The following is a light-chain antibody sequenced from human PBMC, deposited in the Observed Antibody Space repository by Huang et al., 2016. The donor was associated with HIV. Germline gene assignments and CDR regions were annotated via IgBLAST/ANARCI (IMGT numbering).Light chain of an antibody. Sequence: DIQMTQSPFSLSPSVGDIITITCRASQSISTYLNWFQQKPGKAPKLLIYAASSLQSGVPSMFSGSVSGTDFTLTISSLQPEDFATYYCQQSYSTSITFGQGTRLEIK. CDR3: QQSYSTSIT. CDR2: AAS. CDR1: QSISTY. J-gene: IGKJ5*01. V-gene: IGKV1-39*01.